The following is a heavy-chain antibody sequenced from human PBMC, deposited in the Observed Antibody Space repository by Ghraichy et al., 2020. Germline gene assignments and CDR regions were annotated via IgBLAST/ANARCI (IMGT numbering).Heavy chain of an antibody. J-gene: IGHJ3*02. Sequence: GGSLRLSCAASGFIFTNYAMSWVRQAPGKGLEWVSAISGSGASTYFADSVKGHFTISRDNSKNTLYLQMNSLRAEDTAVYYCAKAGGDTVTTGIYVFDIWGQGTMVTVSS. V-gene: IGHV3-23*01. D-gene: IGHD4-17*01. CDR3: AKAGGDTVTTGIYVFDI. CDR1: GFIFTNYA. CDR2: ISGSGAST.